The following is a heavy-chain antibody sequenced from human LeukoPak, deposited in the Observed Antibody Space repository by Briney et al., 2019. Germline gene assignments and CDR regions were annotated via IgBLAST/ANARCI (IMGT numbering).Heavy chain of an antibody. CDR3: ARAEGGGAYY. Sequence: ASVKVSCKASGYTFTGSYMHWVRQAPGQGLEWMGLINPNSGDTKYALKFQGRVTMTRDTSISTAYMDLSRLRSDDTAVYYRARAEGGGAYYWGQGTLVTVSS. CDR2: INPNSGDT. CDR1: GYTFTGSY. D-gene: IGHD2-21*01. J-gene: IGHJ4*02. V-gene: IGHV1-2*06.